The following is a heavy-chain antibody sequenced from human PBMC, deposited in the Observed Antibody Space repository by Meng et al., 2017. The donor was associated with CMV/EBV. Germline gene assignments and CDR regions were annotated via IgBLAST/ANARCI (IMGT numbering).Heavy chain of an antibody. V-gene: IGHV3-15*01. Sequence: GGSLRLSCAASGFTFSNAWMSWVRQAPGKGLEWVGRIKSKTDGGTTDYAAPVKGRFTISRDDSKNTLYLQMNSLKTEDTAVYYCTTGLTMVRGVITYYYYYGMDVWGQGTTVIVSS. CDR1: GFTFSNAW. CDR2: IKSKTDGGTT. CDR3: TTGLTMVRGVITYYYYYGMDV. J-gene: IGHJ6*02. D-gene: IGHD3-10*01.